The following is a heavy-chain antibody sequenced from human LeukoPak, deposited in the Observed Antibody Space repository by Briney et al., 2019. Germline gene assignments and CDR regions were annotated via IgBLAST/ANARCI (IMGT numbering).Heavy chain of an antibody. CDR3: ARDRPGDSSSWYVFDY. D-gene: IGHD6-13*01. Sequence: ASVKVSCKASGYTFTSYAMNWVRQAPGQGLEWMGWTNTNTGNPTYAQGFTGRFVFSLDTSVSTAYLQISSLKAEDTAVYYCARDRPGDSSSWYVFDYWGQGTLVTVSS. V-gene: IGHV7-4-1*02. CDR1: GYTFTSYA. J-gene: IGHJ4*02. CDR2: TNTNTGNP.